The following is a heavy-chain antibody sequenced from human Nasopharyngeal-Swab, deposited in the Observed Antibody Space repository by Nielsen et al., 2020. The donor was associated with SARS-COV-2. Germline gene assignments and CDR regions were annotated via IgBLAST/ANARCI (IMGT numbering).Heavy chain of an antibody. CDR2: ISWNSGSI. J-gene: IGHJ6*02. CDR1: GFTFDDYA. CDR3: AKDYAMVAYFYYGLDV. V-gene: IGHV3-9*01. Sequence: GGSLRLSCAASGFTFDDYAMHWVRQAPGKGLEWVSGISWNSGSIGYADSVKGRFTIPRDNAKNSLYLQMNGLRVEDTALYYCAKDYAMVAYFYYGLDVWGQGTTVTVSS. D-gene: IGHD5-18*01.